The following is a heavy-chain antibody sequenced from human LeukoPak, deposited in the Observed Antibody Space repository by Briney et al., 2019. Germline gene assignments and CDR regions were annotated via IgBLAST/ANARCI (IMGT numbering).Heavy chain of an antibody. V-gene: IGHV4-39*07. J-gene: IGHJ4*02. Sequence: SETLSLTCAVSGGSISSNSYYWGWIRQPPGKGLEWIGSIYYSGSTYYNPSLKSRVTISVDTSKNQFSLKLSSVTAADTAVYYCARVGRVGYYYDSSGYYTFDYWGQGTLVTVSS. D-gene: IGHD3-22*01. CDR2: IYYSGST. CDR1: GGSISSNSYY. CDR3: ARVGRVGYYYDSSGYYTFDY.